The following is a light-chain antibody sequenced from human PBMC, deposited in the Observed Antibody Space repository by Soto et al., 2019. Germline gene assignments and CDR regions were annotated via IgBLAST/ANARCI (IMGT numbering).Light chain of an antibody. V-gene: IGLV2-14*01. Sequence: QSVLTQPASVSGSPGQSIAISCTGTSSYVGGYNYVSWYQQHPDKAPKLMIYDVSNRPSGVSDRFSGSKSGNTASLTISGLQAEDEADYYCTSYTSSSTYVFGTGTKVTVL. J-gene: IGLJ1*01. CDR3: TSYTSSSTYV. CDR1: SSYVGGYNY. CDR2: DVS.